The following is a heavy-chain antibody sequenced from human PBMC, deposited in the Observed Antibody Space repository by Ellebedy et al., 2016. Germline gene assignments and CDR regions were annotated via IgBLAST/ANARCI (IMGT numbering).Heavy chain of an antibody. CDR3: ARAAVVDQLPPRAWYFDL. CDR2: IGTAGDT. CDR1: GFTFSSYD. D-gene: IGHD2-2*01. Sequence: GESLKISXAASGFTFSSYDMHWVRQATGKGLEWVSAIGTAGDTYYPGSVKGRFTISRENAKNSLYLQMNSLRAGDTAVYYCARAAVVDQLPPRAWYFDLWGRGTLVTVSS. J-gene: IGHJ2*01. V-gene: IGHV3-13*01.